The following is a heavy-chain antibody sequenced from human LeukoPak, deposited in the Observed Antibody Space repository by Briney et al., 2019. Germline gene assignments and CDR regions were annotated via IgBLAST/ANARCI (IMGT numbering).Heavy chain of an antibody. CDR2: ISGNGDST. V-gene: IGHV3-23*01. Sequence: GGSLRLSCAASGFSFRTYAMSRVRQAPGKGLEWVSDISGNGDSTYYADSVRGRFTISRDNSKNTLFLQMDSLRAEDTAVYYCARGGPFGGVIDLFDYWGQGILITVAS. J-gene: IGHJ4*02. CDR1: GFSFRTYA. CDR3: ARGGPFGGVIDLFDY. D-gene: IGHD3-16*02.